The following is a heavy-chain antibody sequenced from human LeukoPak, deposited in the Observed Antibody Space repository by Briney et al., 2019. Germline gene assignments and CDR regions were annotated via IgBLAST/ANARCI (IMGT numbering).Heavy chain of an antibody. D-gene: IGHD3-22*01. J-gene: IGHJ6*02. CDR1: GFTFSSYW. CDR2: IKQDGSEK. Sequence: GGSLRLSCAASGFTFSSYWMSWVRQAPGKGLEWVANIKQDGSEKYYVDSVKGRFTISRDNAKNSLYLQMNSLRAEDTAVYYCARVSYYDSSGYFPYYNYYGMDVWGQVTTVTVSS. V-gene: IGHV3-7*03. CDR3: ARVSYYDSSGYFPYYNYYGMDV.